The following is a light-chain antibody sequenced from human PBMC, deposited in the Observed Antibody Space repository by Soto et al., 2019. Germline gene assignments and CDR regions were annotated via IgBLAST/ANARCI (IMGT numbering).Light chain of an antibody. CDR1: QGISSY. CDR3: QQAFSAEWT. V-gene: IGKV1-39*01. J-gene: IGKJ1*01. CDR2: TSF. Sequence: IQLTQSPSSLSASVGDRVTITCRASQGISSYLGWYQQKPGEAPNLLIHTSFTLYSGVPSRFSGTGSGTDFTLTISSLQPEDFATYFCQQAFSAEWTFGQGTKVDNK.